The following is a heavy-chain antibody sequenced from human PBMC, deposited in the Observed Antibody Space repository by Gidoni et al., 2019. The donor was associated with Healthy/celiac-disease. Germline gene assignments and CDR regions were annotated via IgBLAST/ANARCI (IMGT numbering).Heavy chain of an antibody. J-gene: IGHJ6*02. V-gene: IGHV4-34*01. CDR1: GGSFSGYY. CDR3: ARVRYSGSYYYYYGMDV. CDR2: INHSGST. Sequence: QVQLQQCGAGLLKPSETLSLTCAVYGGSFSGYYWSWIRQPPGKGLEWIGEINHSGSTNYNPSLKSRVTISVDTSKNQFSLKLSSVTAADTAVYYCARVRYSGSYYYYYGMDVWGQGTTVTVSS. D-gene: IGHD1-26*01.